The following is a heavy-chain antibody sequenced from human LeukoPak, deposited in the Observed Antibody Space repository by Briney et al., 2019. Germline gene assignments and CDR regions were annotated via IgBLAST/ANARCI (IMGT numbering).Heavy chain of an antibody. J-gene: IGHJ4*02. V-gene: IGHV4-59*01. CDR1: GGSISSYY. Sequence: SETLSHTCTVSGGSISSYYWSWIRQPPGKGLEWIGYIYYSGSTNYNPSLKSRVTISVDTSKNQFSLKLSSVTAADTAVYYCASPSDWGQGTLVTVSS. CDR3: ASPSD. D-gene: IGHD3-10*01. CDR2: IYYSGST.